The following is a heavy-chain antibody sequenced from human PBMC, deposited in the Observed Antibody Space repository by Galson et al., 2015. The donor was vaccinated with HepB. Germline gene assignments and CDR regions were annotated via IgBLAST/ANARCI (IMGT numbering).Heavy chain of an antibody. V-gene: IGHV3-23*01. J-gene: IGHJ4*02. CDR1: GFTFSSYA. CDR3: AHDSINPWELLSGWLGY. CDR2: ISGSGGST. D-gene: IGHD1-26*01. Sequence: SLRLSCAASGFTFSSYAMSWVRQAPGKGLEWVSAISGSGGSTYYADSVKGRFTISRDNSKNTLYLQMNSLRAEDTAVYYCAHDSINPWELLSGWLGYWGQGTLVTVSS.